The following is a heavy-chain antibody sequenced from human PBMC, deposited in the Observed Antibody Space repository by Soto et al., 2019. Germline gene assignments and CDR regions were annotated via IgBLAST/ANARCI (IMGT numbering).Heavy chain of an antibody. D-gene: IGHD1-26*01. Sequence: GGCEGRGIRQHPGKGLEWIGYIYYSGSTYYNPSLKSRVTISVDTSKNQFSLKLSSVTAADTAVYYCARDGKEGTSDWVQRTPVPGSS. V-gene: IGHV4-31*02. CDR1: GGCE. J-gene: IGHJ4*02. CDR3: ARDGKEGTSD. CDR2: IYYSGST.